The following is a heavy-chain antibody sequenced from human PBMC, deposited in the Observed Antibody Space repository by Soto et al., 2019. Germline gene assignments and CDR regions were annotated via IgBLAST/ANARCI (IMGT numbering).Heavy chain of an antibody. V-gene: IGHV3-21*04. CDR1: VFTCRSHS. CDR3: ARKNKDVNKDAGISCGFHGYDF. Sequence: PGGLLRLFCEASVFTCRSHSMSWVRLATGPGLEWVGSISTSSSFRYYGDSVRGRFIISRDNAKNSLDLQMDSLKVENTAVYDLARKNKDVNKDAGISCGFHGYDFWGQGITVPVSS. J-gene: IGHJ6*02. D-gene: IGHD5-12*01. CDR2: ISTSSSFR.